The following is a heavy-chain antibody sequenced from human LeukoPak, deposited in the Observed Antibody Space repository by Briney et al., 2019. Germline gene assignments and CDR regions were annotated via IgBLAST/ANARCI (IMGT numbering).Heavy chain of an antibody. J-gene: IGHJ3*02. V-gene: IGHV4-38-2*01. Sequence: SETLSLTCAVSGYSISSSYYWGWIRQPPGKGLEWIGSIYYSGSSYYNPSLKSRVSISVDTSKNYFSLNLNSVTATDTAVYYCARRGSCSWCPFDIWGQGTMVIVSS. CDR3: ARRGSCSWCPFDI. D-gene: IGHD2-2*01. CDR2: IYYSGSS. CDR1: GYSISSSYY.